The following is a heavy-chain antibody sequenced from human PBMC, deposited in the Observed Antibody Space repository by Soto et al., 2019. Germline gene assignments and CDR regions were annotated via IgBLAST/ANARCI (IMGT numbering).Heavy chain of an antibody. CDR3: ANILETGHCTGSRCRGAFDV. Sequence: QITLKESGPTLVKPTQTLTLTCTFSGFSLTTSGVGVGWIRQPPGTALEWLALIYWDDDKRYSTSLKTRLTITKDTSKNQVLLTMTNMDPVDTATYYCANILETGHCTGSRCRGAFDVWCQGTMVSVSS. J-gene: IGHJ3*01. V-gene: IGHV2-5*02. CDR1: GFSLTTSGVG. D-gene: IGHD2-8*02. CDR2: IYWDDDK.